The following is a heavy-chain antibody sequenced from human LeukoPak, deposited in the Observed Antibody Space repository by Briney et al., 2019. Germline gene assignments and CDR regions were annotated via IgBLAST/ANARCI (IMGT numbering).Heavy chain of an antibody. Sequence: GGSLRLSCEASGFIFTDYWMTWARQAPGKGLEWVANTNKDGSEKWYVDSVKGRFTISRDNSKNTLSLQMNSLRAEDTAKYYCAKNSPGRAIDYWGQGTLVIVSS. CDR1: GFIFTDYW. V-gene: IGHV3-7*03. CDR3: AKNSPGRAIDY. CDR2: TNKDGSEK. D-gene: IGHD2-15*01. J-gene: IGHJ4*02.